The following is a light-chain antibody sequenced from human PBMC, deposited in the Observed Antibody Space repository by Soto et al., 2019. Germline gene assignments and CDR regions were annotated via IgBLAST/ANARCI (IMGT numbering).Light chain of an antibody. V-gene: IGLV2-23*02. CDR2: EVI. Sequence: QSALTQPASVSGSPGQSITISCTGTSRDIGLYNLVSWYQQLPGKAPKLIIYEVIERPSGISDRFSGSKSGNTASLTISGLQDEDEADYYCCSYVGSSILMFGGGTKLTVL. CDR3: CSYVGSSILM. J-gene: IGLJ3*02. CDR1: SRDIGLYNL.